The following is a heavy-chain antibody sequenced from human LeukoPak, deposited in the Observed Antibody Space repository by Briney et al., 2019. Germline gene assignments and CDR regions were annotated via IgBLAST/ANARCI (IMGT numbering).Heavy chain of an antibody. J-gene: IGHJ4*02. CDR3: ATGGSDIVVVPAAPAGPFDY. D-gene: IGHD2-2*01. V-gene: IGHV1-24*01. CDR2: FDPEDGET. Sequence: ASVKVSCKVSGYTLTELSMHWVRHAPGKGLEWMGGFDPEDGETIYAQKFQGRVTMNEDTSTDTAYMELSSMRSEDTAVYYCATGGSDIVVVPAAPAGPFDYWGQGTLVTVSS. CDR1: GYTLTELS.